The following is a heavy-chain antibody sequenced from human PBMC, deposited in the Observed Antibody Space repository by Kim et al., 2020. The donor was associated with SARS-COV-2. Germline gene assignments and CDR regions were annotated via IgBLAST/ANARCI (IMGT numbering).Heavy chain of an antibody. CDR2: IYSGGST. Sequence: IYSGGSTSYADSVKGRFTISRHNSKNTLYLQMNSLRAEDTAVYYCATGRGWGQGTLVTVSS. D-gene: IGHD3-10*01. V-gene: IGHV3-53*04. J-gene: IGHJ4*02. CDR3: ATGRG.